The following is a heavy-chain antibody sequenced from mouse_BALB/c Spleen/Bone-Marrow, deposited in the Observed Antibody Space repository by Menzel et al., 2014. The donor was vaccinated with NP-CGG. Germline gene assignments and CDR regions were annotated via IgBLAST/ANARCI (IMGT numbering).Heavy chain of an antibody. CDR3: ARTDY. V-gene: IGHV14-3*02. CDR1: VFQIKDTY. CDR2: IDPANGNT. Sequence: VQLKQSGAELVKPGASVKLSCTASVFQIKDTYMHWVKQRPEQGLEWIGRIDPANGNTKYDPKFQDKATITADTSSNTAYLQLSSLTSEDTAVYYCARTDYWGQGTTLTVSS. J-gene: IGHJ2*01.